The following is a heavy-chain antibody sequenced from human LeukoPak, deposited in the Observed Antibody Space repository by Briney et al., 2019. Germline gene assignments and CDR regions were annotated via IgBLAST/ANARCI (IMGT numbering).Heavy chain of an antibody. V-gene: IGHV3-9*01. Sequence: PGRSLRLSCAASGFTFDDYAMHWVRQAPGKGLEWVSGISWNSGSIGYADSVKGRFTISRDNAKNSLYLQMNSLRAEDTALYYCAKDLSPYYYDSSGYSNYFDYWGQGTLVTVSS. CDR1: GFTFDDYA. CDR3: AKDLSPYYYDSSGYSNYFDY. D-gene: IGHD3-22*01. CDR2: ISWNSGSI. J-gene: IGHJ4*02.